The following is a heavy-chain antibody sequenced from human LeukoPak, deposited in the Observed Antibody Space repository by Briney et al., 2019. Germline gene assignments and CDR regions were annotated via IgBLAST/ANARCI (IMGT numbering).Heavy chain of an antibody. J-gene: IGHJ4*02. CDR2: IKKDGSEE. CDR1: GFTFSSYW. CDR3: ARHLSGVTGYTYGRGIDY. D-gene: IGHD5-18*01. V-gene: IGHV3-7*01. Sequence: GGSLRLSCAASGFTFSSYWMSWVRQAPGKGLEWVANIKKDGSEEYYVDSVKGRFTISRDNAKTSLYLQMNSLRAEDTAVYYCARHLSGVTGYTYGRGIDYWGQGTLVTVSS.